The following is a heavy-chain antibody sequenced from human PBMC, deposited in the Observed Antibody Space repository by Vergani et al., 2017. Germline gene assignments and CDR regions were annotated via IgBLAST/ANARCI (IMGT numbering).Heavy chain of an antibody. CDR1: GFTFNNYG. V-gene: IGHV3-30*02. CDR3: AKTLLTFSRASGDHYYYYGMDV. J-gene: IGHJ6*02. D-gene: IGHD2-2*01. CDR2: IRFDGSNT. Sequence: QVQLVESGGGVVQPGGSLRLSCAASGFTFNNYGMNWVRQAPGKVLEWVAFIRFDGSNTYYADSLKGRFTISRDNSQNSLYLQMNSLRAEDTAVYYCAKTLLTFSRASGDHYYYYGMDVWGQGTTVTVSS.